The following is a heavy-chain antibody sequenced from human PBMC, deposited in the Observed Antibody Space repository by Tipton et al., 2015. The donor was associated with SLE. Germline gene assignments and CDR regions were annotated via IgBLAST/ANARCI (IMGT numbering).Heavy chain of an antibody. CDR2: TYYSGST. Sequence: TLSLTCSVSGGSITSYYWSWIRQPPGKGLEWIGYTYYSGSTNYNPSLKSRVTILVDMSKNQFSLKLSSVTAADTAVYYCARGLNYYDSSGYYPFYYMDVWGKGTTVTVSS. J-gene: IGHJ6*03. V-gene: IGHV4-59*01. D-gene: IGHD3-22*01. CDR3: ARGLNYYDSSGYYPFYYMDV. CDR1: GGSITSYY.